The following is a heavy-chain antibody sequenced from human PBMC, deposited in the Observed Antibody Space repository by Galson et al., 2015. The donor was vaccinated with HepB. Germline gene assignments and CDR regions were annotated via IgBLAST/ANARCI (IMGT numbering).Heavy chain of an antibody. J-gene: IGHJ3*02. D-gene: IGHD3-22*01. Sequence: SVKVSCKASGGTFSSYAISWVRQAPGQGLEWMGGIIPIFGTANYAQKFQGRVTITADESTSTAYMELSSLRSEDTAVYYCAHYDSSGDLAFDIWGQGTMVTVSS. CDR1: GGTFSSYA. V-gene: IGHV1-69*13. CDR2: IIPIFGTA. CDR3: AHYDSSGDLAFDI.